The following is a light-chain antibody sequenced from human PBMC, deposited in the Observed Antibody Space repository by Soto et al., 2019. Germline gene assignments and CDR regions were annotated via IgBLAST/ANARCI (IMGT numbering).Light chain of an antibody. CDR3: QLYGSSPLYS. J-gene: IGKJ2*01. Sequence: EMVLTQSPGTLSLSPGERATRSCRTSHTVSSTYLAWYQQKRGQAPRLLIYGTSNRATGIPDRFSGSGSGTDFTLTISRLEPEDFAVYHCQLYGSSPLYSFAQGTELEIK. CDR1: HTVSSTY. CDR2: GTS. V-gene: IGKV3-20*01.